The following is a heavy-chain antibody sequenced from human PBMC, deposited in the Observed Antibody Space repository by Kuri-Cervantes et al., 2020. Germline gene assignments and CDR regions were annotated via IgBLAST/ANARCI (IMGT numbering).Heavy chain of an antibody. CDR1: GYTFTSYD. D-gene: IGHD2-15*01. J-gene: IGHJ4*02. CDR3: AILGMGYCSGGSCYRGDFDY. Sequence: DSVQVSCRTSGYTFTSYDINWLRQATGQGLEWMGWMNPNTGDTGYAQKFQGRVTMTRNTTISTAYMELSSLRSEDTAVYYCAILGMGYCSGGSCYRGDFDYWGQGTLVTVSS. V-gene: IGHV1-8*01. CDR2: MNPNTGDT.